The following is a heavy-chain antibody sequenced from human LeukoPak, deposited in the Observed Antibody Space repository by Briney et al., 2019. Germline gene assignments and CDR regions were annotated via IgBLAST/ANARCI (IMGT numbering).Heavy chain of an antibody. D-gene: IGHD4-11*01. CDR3: ARERTTGREFDY. V-gene: IGHV4-59*01. J-gene: IGHJ4*02. CDR2: IYYSGST. Sequence: SETLSLTCAVYGGSFSGYYWSWIRQPPGKGLEWIGYIYYSGSTNYNPSLKSRVTISVDTSKNQFSLKLSSVTAADTAVYFCARERTTGREFDYWGQGTLVTVSS. CDR1: GGSFSGYY.